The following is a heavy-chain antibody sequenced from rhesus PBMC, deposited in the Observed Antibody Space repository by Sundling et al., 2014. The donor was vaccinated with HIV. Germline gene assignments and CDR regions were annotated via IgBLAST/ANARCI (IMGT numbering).Heavy chain of an antibody. V-gene: IGHV3-28*02. J-gene: IGHJ6*01. CDR1: GFNFSNYW. D-gene: IGHD3-34*01. Sequence: EVQLVESGGGLAKPGGSLRLSCAASGFNFSNYWMYWVRQAPGKGLEWISTISNGDSNTYYADSVKGRFTISRENAKNTLYLQMDRLRAEDTAVYYCARVSYWGVYYGLDSWGQGVVVTVSS. CDR2: ISNGDSNT. CDR3: ARVSYWGVYYGLDS.